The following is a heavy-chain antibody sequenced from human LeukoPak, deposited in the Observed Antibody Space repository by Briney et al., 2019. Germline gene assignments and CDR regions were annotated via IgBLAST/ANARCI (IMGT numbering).Heavy chain of an antibody. V-gene: IGHV3-23*01. CDR3: AKDPDGDYIGTFDI. Sequence: PVRSLRLYCATSKFNFNTYAMSWVRHAPREGLEWVSSISGSGGSTQYADSVQGRFTISRDNSKNTLYLQMNSLRAEDTAVYYCAKDPDGDYIGTFDIWGQGTMVTVSS. CDR1: KFNFNTYA. J-gene: IGHJ3*02. D-gene: IGHD4-17*01. CDR2: ISGSGGST.